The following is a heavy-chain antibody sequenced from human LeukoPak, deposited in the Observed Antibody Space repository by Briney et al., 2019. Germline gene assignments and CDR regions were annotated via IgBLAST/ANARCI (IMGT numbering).Heavy chain of an antibody. D-gene: IGHD5-18*01. V-gene: IGHV3-30*18. CDR3: VKGSRQLWWFDY. CDR1: GFTFSSYG. CDR2: ISYDGSNK. J-gene: IGHJ4*02. Sequence: GGSLRLSCAASGFTFSSYGMHWVRQAPGKGLEWVAVISYDGSNKYYADSVKGRFTISRDNSKNTLYLQMNSLRAEDTAVYYCVKGSRQLWWFDYWGQGTLVTVSS.